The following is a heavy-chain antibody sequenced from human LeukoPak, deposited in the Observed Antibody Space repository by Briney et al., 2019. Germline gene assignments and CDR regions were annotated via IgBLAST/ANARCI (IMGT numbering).Heavy chain of an antibody. CDR3: ARRDYDFWSGYSDMFYYGMDV. V-gene: IGHV4-34*01. CDR1: GGSFSGYY. D-gene: IGHD3-3*01. CDR2: INHSGST. J-gene: IGHJ6*02. Sequence: SETLSLTCAVYGGSFSGYYWSWIRQPPGKELEWIGEINHSGSTNYNPSLKSRVTISVDTSKNQFSLKLSSVTAADTAVYYCARRDYDFWSGYSDMFYYGMDVWGQGTTVTVSS.